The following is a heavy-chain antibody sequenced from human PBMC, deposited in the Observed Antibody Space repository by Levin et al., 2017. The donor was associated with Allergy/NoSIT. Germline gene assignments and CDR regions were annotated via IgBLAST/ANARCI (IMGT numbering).Heavy chain of an antibody. J-gene: IGHJ3*02. D-gene: IGHD3-10*01. CDR3: ARDRGITMVRGVRDDAFDI. CDR2: ISSSSSYI. Sequence: GESLKISCAASGFTFSSYSMNWVRQAPGKGLEWVSSISSSSSYIYYADSVKGRFTISRDNAKNSLYLQMNSLRAEDTAVYYCARDRGITMVRGVRDDAFDIWGQGTMVTVSS. CDR1: GFTFSSYS. V-gene: IGHV3-21*01.